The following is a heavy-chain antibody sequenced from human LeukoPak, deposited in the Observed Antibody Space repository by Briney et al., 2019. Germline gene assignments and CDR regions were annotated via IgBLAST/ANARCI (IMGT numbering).Heavy chain of an antibody. J-gene: IGHJ4*02. D-gene: IGHD1-26*01. Sequence: GGSLILSCAASGFTFDYYGMGWGRQTPGKGLEWVSGINWNGGSTGYADSVKGRFTISRDNAKNYLYLQMNSLRAEDTALYYCASDYFGSPSALDYWGQGTLVTVSS. CDR3: ASDYFGSPSALDY. CDR1: GFTFDYYG. V-gene: IGHV3-20*04. CDR2: INWNGGST.